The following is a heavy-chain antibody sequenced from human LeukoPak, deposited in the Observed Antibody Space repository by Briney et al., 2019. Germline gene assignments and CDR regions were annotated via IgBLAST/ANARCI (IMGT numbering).Heavy chain of an antibody. V-gene: IGHV1-2*02. J-gene: IGHJ4*02. D-gene: IGHD3-22*01. CDR3: ARDLGYYDSSGQDY. Sequence: ASVKVSCKASGYTFTGYYMHWVRQAPGQRLEWMGWINPNSGGTNYAQKFQGRVTMTRDTSISTAYMELSRLRSDDTAVYYCARDLGYYDSSGQDYWGQGTLVTVSS. CDR2: INPNSGGT. CDR1: GYTFTGYY.